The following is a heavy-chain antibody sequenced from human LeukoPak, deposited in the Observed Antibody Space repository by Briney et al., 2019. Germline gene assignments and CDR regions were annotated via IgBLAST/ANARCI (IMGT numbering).Heavy chain of an antibody. CDR2: ISGYNGNT. CDR3: ARQRGSGYYPDY. V-gene: IGHV1-18*01. D-gene: IGHD3-22*01. CDR1: GYTFTSSG. J-gene: IGHJ4*02. Sequence: EASVKVSCRASGYTFTSSGINWVRQAPGQGLEWMGWISGYNGNTNYAQKFQGRVTMTTDTSTSTAYMELRSLRSDDTAVYYCARQRGSGYYPDYWGQGTLVTVSS.